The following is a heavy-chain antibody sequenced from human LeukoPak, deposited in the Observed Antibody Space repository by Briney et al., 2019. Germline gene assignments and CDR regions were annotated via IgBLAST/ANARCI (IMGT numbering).Heavy chain of an antibody. J-gene: IGHJ6*03. Sequence: SGTLSLTCGVYGGSFSGYYWSWIRQSPGKGLEWIGEINHSGSTNYNPSLKSRVTISVDTSKKEFSLKLSSVTAADTAVYYCARRHCSGGSCYPYYYYYYYMDVWGKGTTVTVSS. V-gene: IGHV4-34*01. CDR1: GGSFSGYY. CDR3: ARRHCSGGSCYPYYYYYYYMDV. D-gene: IGHD2-15*01. CDR2: INHSGST.